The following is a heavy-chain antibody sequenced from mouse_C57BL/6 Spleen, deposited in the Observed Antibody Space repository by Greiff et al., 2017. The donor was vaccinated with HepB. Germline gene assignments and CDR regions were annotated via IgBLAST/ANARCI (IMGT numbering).Heavy chain of an antibody. Sequence: VQLQQSGAELVKPGASVKLSCTASGFNIKDYYMHWVKQRTEQGLEWIGRIDPEDGETKSAPKFQGKATITADTSSNTAYLQLSSLTSEDTAVYYCARPTVVATDAMDYWGQGTSVTVSS. D-gene: IGHD1-1*01. CDR1: GFNIKDYY. V-gene: IGHV14-2*01. CDR2: IDPEDGET. J-gene: IGHJ4*01. CDR3: ARPTVVATDAMDY.